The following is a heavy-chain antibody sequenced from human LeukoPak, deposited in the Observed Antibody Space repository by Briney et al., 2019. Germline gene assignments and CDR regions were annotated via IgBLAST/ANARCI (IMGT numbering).Heavy chain of an antibody. CDR2: FYYSGTT. D-gene: IGHD5-18*01. CDR1: GGSISTGGYF. V-gene: IGHV4-39*01. CDR3: TSSGTHLWSGIYYFDY. Sequence: SETLSLTCTVSGGSISTGGYFWGWIRQPPGKGLEWIGSFYYSGTTHYNPSLKSRITISEDTSKNQISLNLNSVTAADTAVYYCTSSGTHLWSGIYYFDYWGQGILVTVSS. J-gene: IGHJ4*02.